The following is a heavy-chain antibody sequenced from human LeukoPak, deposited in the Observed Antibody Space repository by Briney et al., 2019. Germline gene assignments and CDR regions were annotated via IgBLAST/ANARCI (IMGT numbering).Heavy chain of an antibody. V-gene: IGHV3-7*01. J-gene: IGHJ4*02. CDR1: GFIFSDHW. CDR3: ARSSGDY. Sequence: GGSLRLSCAASGFIFSDHWMTWVRQIPGKGLEWVANIKEDGSEKNYVDSVKGRFTISRDNAKNSLYLQMNSLRAEDTAVYYCARSSGDYWGQGTLVTVSS. CDR2: IKEDGSEK.